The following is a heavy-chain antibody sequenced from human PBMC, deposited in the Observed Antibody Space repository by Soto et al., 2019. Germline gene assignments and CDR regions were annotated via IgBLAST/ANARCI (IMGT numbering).Heavy chain of an antibody. J-gene: IGHJ4*02. Sequence: ASVKVSCKASGYSFTSTGISWVRQAPGKGPEWMGWTSTFNGEAKYAQKLQGRVTMTTDTSTTTAYMELRSLTSDDTAVYYCARHLVGAGRYSTHFWGQAPLVTLSS. CDR2: TSTFNGEA. CDR3: ARHLVGAGRYSTHF. CDR1: GYSFTSTG. D-gene: IGHD3-10*01. V-gene: IGHV1-18*01.